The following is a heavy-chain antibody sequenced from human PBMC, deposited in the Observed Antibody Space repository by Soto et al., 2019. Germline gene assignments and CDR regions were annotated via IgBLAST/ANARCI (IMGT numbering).Heavy chain of an antibody. Sequence: EVQLVESGGDWVQPGGSLRLSCAVSGFAFSHYWMTWVRQAPGKGLEWVANIKEDGSQKNYVDSVKARFTVSRDNAKKSLYLQMNSLRAEDTVVYYGARSGSEVDYWGQATLVLVSS. V-gene: IGHV3-7*01. J-gene: IGHJ4*02. D-gene: IGHD3-10*01. CDR1: GFAFSHYW. CDR3: ARSGSEVDY. CDR2: IKEDGSQK.